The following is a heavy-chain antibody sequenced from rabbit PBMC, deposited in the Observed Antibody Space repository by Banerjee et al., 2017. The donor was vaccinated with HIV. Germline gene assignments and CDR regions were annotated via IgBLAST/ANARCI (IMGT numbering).Heavy chain of an antibody. Sequence: QSLEESGGGLVKPGASLTLTCKASGFSFSSGYDMCWVRQAPGKGPEWIACIVTGSSGETYYANWAKGRFTISKTSSTTVTLQMTSLTAADTATYFCARVAADFDPSLWDLWGPGTLVTVS. CDR1: GFSFSSGYD. CDR2: IVTGSSGET. CDR3: ARVAADFDPSLWDL. J-gene: IGHJ4*01. V-gene: IGHV1S40*01. D-gene: IGHD4-1*01.